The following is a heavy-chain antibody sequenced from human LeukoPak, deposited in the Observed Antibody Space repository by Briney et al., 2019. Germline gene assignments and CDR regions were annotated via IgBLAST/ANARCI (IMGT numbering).Heavy chain of an antibody. D-gene: IGHD6-6*01. Sequence: SETLSLTCSVSGGSISNYFWNWIRQSAGKGLEWIGRIYTSGSTNYNPSVKSRVTMSVDTSKNHFSLELSSVTAADTAVYYCARDDGSSDFDYWGRGTLVTVSS. J-gene: IGHJ4*02. CDR1: GGSISNYF. CDR3: ARDDGSSDFDY. V-gene: IGHV4-4*07. CDR2: IYTSGST.